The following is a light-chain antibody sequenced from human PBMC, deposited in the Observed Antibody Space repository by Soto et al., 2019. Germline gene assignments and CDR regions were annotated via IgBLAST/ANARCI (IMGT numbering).Light chain of an antibody. CDR3: QRYNNWPRT. Sequence: EIVLTQSPAALSVSPGERVTLSCRASQGIGSTLAWYQQKPGQTPRLLIYDSSTRAIGIPARFSGSRSGTEFTLTINGLQSEDFAVYYCQRYNNWPRTFGGGTKVEIK. CDR2: DSS. V-gene: IGKV3-15*01. J-gene: IGKJ4*01. CDR1: QGIGST.